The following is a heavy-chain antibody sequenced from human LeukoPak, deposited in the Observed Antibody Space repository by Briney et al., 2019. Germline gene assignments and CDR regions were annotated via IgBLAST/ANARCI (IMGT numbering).Heavy chain of an antibody. J-gene: IGHJ4*02. CDR1: GYTFTGYY. V-gene: IGHV1-2*02. CDR2: INPNSGGT. D-gene: IGHD3-10*01. CDR3: ARDGSWFGELLWMQQIDY. Sequence: GASVKVSFKSSGYTFTGYYMHWVRQAPGQGLEWMGWINPNSGGTNYAQKFQGRVTMTRDTSISTAYMELSRLRSDDTAVYYCARDGSWFGELLWMQQIDYWGQGTLVTVSS.